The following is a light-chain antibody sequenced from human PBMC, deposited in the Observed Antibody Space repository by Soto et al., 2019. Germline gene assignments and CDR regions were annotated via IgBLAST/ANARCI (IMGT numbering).Light chain of an antibody. Sequence: QSVLTQPASVSGSPGQSITISCTGTSSDVGGYNYVSWYQQHPGKAPKLMIYDVSNRPSGVSNRFSGSKSGNTASLTISGLQAEDEADYYWTSSTSCSPLDV. CDR1: SSDVGGYNY. CDR2: DVS. CDR3: TSSTSCSPLDV. V-gene: IGLV2-14*01. J-gene: IGLJ1*01.